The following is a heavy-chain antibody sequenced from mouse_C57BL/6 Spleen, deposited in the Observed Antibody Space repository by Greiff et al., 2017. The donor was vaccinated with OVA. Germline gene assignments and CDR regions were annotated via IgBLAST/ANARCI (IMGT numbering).Heavy chain of an antibody. CDR3: ARIYYSNYEGYFDV. CDR1: GFSLTSYG. CDR2: IWSGGST. Sequence: VMLVESGPGLVQPSQSLSITCTVSGFSLTSYGVHWVRQSPGKGLEWLGVIWSGGSTDYNAAFISRLSISKDNSKSQVFFKMNSLQADDTAIYYCARIYYSNYEGYFDVWGTGTTVTVSS. J-gene: IGHJ1*03. V-gene: IGHV2-2*01. D-gene: IGHD2-5*01.